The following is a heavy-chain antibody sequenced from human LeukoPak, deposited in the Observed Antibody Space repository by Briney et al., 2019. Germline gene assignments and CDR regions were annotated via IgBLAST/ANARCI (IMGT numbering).Heavy chain of an antibody. D-gene: IGHD3-16*02. Sequence: PSETLSLTCTVSGGSISRYYWSWIRQPPGKGLEWIGYIYYSGSTNYNPSLKSRVTISVDTSKNQFSLKLSSVTAADTAVYYCARRGYRYYFDYWGQGTLVTVSS. J-gene: IGHJ4*02. CDR2: IYYSGST. CDR3: ARRGYRYYFDY. V-gene: IGHV4-59*01. CDR1: GGSISRYY.